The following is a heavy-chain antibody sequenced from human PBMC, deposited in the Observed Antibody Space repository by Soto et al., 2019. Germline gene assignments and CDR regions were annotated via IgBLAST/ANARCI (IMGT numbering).Heavy chain of an antibody. Sequence: PGGSLRLSCAASGFTFSCSAMSWVRQAPGRGLEWVSTISGSGGTPYYADSVKGRFTISRDNSKNSLYLVLNSLRADDTAIYYCAMGLAAAGPLDYWGQGALVTVSS. CDR1: GFTFSCSA. D-gene: IGHD6-13*01. CDR3: AMGLAAAGPLDY. CDR2: ISGSGGTP. J-gene: IGHJ4*02. V-gene: IGHV3-23*01.